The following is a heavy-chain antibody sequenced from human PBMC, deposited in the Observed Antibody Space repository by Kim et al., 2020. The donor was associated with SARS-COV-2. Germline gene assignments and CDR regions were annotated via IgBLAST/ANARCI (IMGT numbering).Heavy chain of an antibody. V-gene: IGHV4-34*01. Sequence: YNPSLKSRVIISVDPSRNQFSLNLPSVTAADTAVYYCARSRASTVLDAFYIWGQGTMVNVSS. J-gene: IGHJ3*02. D-gene: IGHD1-26*01. CDR3: ARSRASTVLDAFYI.